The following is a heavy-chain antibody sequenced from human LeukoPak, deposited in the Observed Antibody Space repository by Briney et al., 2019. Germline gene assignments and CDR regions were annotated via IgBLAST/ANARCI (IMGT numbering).Heavy chain of an antibody. CDR2: IYYSGRT. Sequence: PSDTLSLPCTVWGGSMSSHYWRGTRQPPGKGLEWIGYIYYSGRTNHHPSLKTRVTISVDTSKNLFSLKLSSVTAADTAVYYCAGVLDPVYNSRRDGGWFDPWGQGTLVTVSS. CDR3: AGVLDPVYNSRRDGGWFDP. D-gene: IGHD6-13*01. V-gene: IGHV4-59*11. J-gene: IGHJ5*02. CDR1: GGSMSSHY.